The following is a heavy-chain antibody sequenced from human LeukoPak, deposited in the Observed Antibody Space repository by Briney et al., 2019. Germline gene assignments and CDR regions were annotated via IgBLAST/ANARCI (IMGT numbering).Heavy chain of an antibody. Sequence: GGSLRLSCAASGFTFSSYSMNWVRQAPGKGLEWVSSISSSSSYIYYADSVKGRFTISRDNAKNSLYLQMNSLRAEDTAVYYCARDGKWLPHSYYFDYWGQGTLVTVSS. J-gene: IGHJ4*02. CDR1: GFTFSSYS. CDR3: ARDGKWLPHSYYFDY. D-gene: IGHD5-12*01. V-gene: IGHV3-21*01. CDR2: ISSSSSYI.